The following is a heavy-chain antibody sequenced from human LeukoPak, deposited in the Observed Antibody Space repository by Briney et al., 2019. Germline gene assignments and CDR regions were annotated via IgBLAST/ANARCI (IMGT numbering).Heavy chain of an antibody. J-gene: IGHJ4*02. V-gene: IGHV1-18*01. CDR3: AREDTGMIDY. CDR2: ISAYNGNT. Sequence: WMGWISAYNGNTNYAQKLQGRVTMTTDTSTSTAYMELRSLRSDDTAVYYCAREDTGMIDYWGQGTLVTVSS. D-gene: IGHD2-8*02.